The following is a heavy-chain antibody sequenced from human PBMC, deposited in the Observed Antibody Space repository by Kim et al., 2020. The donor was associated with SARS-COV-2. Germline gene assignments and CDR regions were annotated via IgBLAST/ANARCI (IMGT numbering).Heavy chain of an antibody. D-gene: IGHD3-3*01. CDR1: GGSISSGGYY. CDR3: ARLSNDFWSGYTQYYYYYYMDV. J-gene: IGHJ6*03. Sequence: SETLSLTCTVSGGSISSGGYYWSWIRQHPGKGLEWIGYIYYSGSTYYNPSLKSRVTISVDTSKNQFSLKLSSVTAADTAVYYCARLSNDFWSGYTQYYYYYYMDVWGKGTTVTVSS. CDR2: IYYSGST. V-gene: IGHV4-31*03.